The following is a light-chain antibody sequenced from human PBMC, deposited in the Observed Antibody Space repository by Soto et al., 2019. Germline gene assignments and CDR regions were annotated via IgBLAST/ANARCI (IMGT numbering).Light chain of an antibody. CDR2: GAS. V-gene: IGKV3-15*01. Sequence: EIVMTQSPATLSVSPGERATLSCRASQSVSSNLAWYQQKPGQAPRLLIYGASTRATGIPARFSGSGSGTEFTLTISSLQSEDFAVYYCQQYNNWLALTFGGGTKLDIK. CDR1: QSVSSN. CDR3: QQYNNWLALT. J-gene: IGKJ4*01.